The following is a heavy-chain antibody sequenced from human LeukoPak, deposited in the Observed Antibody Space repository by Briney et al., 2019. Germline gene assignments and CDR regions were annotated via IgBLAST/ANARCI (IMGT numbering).Heavy chain of an antibody. CDR1: GGSISSSSYY. J-gene: IGHJ6*03. Sequence: IPSETLSLTCTVSGGSISSSSYYWGWIRQPPGKGLEWIGYIYYSGSTNYNPSLKSRVTISVDTSKNQFSLKLSSVTAADTAVYYCARDQGEIRGSSWYRFHYYYMDVWGKGTTVTVSS. CDR3: ARDQGEIRGSSWYRFHYYYMDV. CDR2: IYYSGST. D-gene: IGHD6-13*01. V-gene: IGHV4-61*01.